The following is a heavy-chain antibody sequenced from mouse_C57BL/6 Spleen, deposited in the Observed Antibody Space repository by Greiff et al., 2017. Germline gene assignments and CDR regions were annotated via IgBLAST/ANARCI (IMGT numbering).Heavy chain of an antibody. CDR1: GFTFTDYY. J-gene: IGHJ4*01. CDR2: IRNKANGYTT. V-gene: IGHV7-3*01. CDR3: ARLDYGSSYAMDY. D-gene: IGHD1-1*01. Sequence: EVKVVESGGGLVQPGGSLSLSCAASGFTFTDYYMSWVRQPPGKALEWLGFIRNKANGYTTEYSASVKGRFTISIDNSQSILYLQMSALRAEDSATYYCARLDYGSSYAMDYWGQGTSVTVSS.